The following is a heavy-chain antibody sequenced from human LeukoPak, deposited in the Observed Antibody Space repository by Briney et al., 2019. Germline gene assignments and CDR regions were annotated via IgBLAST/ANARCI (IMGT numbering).Heavy chain of an antibody. D-gene: IGHD5-12*01. Sequence: GASVKVSRKASGYTFTSYYMHWVRQAPGQGLEWMGIINPSGGSTSYAQKFQGRVTMTRDTSTSTVYMELSSLRSEDTAVYYCARDLGNSGYDGDYGMDVWGQGTTVTVSS. CDR2: INPSGGST. J-gene: IGHJ6*02. CDR1: GYTFTSYY. V-gene: IGHV1-46*01. CDR3: ARDLGNSGYDGDYGMDV.